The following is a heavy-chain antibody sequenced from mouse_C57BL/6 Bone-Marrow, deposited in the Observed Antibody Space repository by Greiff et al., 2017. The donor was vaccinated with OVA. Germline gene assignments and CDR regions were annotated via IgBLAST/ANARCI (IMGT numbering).Heavy chain of an antibody. J-gene: IGHJ2*01. V-gene: IGHV14-4*01. CDR1: GFNIKDDY. CDR2: IDPENGDT. Sequence: DVHLVESGAELVRPGASVKLSCTASGFNIKDDYMHWVKQRPEQGLEWIGWIDPENGDTEYASKFQGKATITAYTSSNTAYLQLSSLTSEDTAVYYCTTSGDYGTYFDYWGQGTTLTVSS. CDR3: TTSGDYGTYFDY. D-gene: IGHD1-1*01.